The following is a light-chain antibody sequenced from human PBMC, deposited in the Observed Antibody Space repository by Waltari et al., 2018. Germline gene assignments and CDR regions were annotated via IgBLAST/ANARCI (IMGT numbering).Light chain of an antibody. CDR2: KNN. Sequence: QSVLTQPPSASGTPGQRVTISCSGSSSNIESNYVSWYQQFPGTAPKFLMFKNNQRPSGVSDRFSASKSGASASLAISGLRSDDEADYYCGTWDDSLSRPVFGGGTKLTVL. J-gene: IGLJ3*02. V-gene: IGLV1-47*01. CDR3: GTWDDSLSRPV. CDR1: SSNIESNY.